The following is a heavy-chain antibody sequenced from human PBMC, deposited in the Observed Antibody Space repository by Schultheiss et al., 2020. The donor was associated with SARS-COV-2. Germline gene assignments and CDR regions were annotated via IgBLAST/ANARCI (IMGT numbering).Heavy chain of an antibody. V-gene: IGHV5-51*01. D-gene: IGHD2-2*01. CDR3: ARRVLGYCSSTSCPNWLDP. CDR2: IYPSDSES. Sequence: GESLKISCQASGYKFTSYWIGWVRQMPGKGLEWLGLIYPSDSESRYSPSFQGQVTISADKSISTAYLQWSSLKASDTAMYYCARRVLGYCSSTSCPNWLDPWGQGTLVTGSS. CDR1: GYKFTSYW. J-gene: IGHJ5*02.